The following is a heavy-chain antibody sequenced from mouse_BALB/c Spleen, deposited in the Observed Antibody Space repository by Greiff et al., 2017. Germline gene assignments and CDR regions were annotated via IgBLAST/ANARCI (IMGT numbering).Heavy chain of an antibody. Sequence: VQLQQSGAELVKPGASVKLSCKASGYTFTSYYMYWVKQRPGQGLEWIGEINPSNGGTNFNEKFKSKVTLTVDKSSSTAYMQLSSLTSEDSAVYYCTRKYYGSSLYYAMDYWGQGTSVTVSS. CDR1: GYTFTSYY. D-gene: IGHD1-1*01. V-gene: IGHV1S81*02. J-gene: IGHJ4*01. CDR3: TRKYYGSSLYYAMDY. CDR2: INPSNGGT.